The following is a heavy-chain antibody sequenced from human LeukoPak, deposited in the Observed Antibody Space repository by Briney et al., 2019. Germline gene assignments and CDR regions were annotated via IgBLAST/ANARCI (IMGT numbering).Heavy chain of an antibody. D-gene: IGHD6-13*01. V-gene: IGHV1-8*01. CDR1: GYTFTNFD. CDR2: MNPNRGNT. Sequence: ASVKVSCKASGYTFTNFDINWVRQATGQGLEWMGWMNPNRGNTAYAQKFQGRVTMTRDTSISTAYMELSSLRSEDTAVYYCATIGGIAAAGGGYWGQGTLVTVSS. CDR3: ATIGGIAAAGGGY. J-gene: IGHJ4*02.